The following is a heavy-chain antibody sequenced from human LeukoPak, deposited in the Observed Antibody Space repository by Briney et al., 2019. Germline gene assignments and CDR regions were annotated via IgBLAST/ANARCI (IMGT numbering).Heavy chain of an antibody. D-gene: IGHD1-7*01. CDR2: INHSGST. CDR3: ARGLNWNYGGRFDP. V-gene: IGHV4-34*01. J-gene: IGHJ5*02. CDR1: GGSFSGYY. Sequence: SETLSLTCAVYGGSFSGYYWSWIRQPPGKGLEWIGEINHSGSTNYNPSLKSRVTISVDTSKNQFSLKLSSVTAADTAVYYCARGLNWNYGGRFDPWGQGTLVTASS.